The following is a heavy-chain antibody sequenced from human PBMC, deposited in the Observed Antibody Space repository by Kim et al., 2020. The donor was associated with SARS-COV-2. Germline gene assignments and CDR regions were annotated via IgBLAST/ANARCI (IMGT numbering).Heavy chain of an antibody. CDR1: GFTVSSYA. D-gene: IGHD4-17*01. Sequence: GGSLRLSCAASGFTVSSYAMSWVRQAPGKGLEWVSAISGSGWSTYYADSMKGRFTISRDNSKNTIYLQMNSLRAEDTAVYYCAKDLENYGGNSRGFDYWGHGTLVTVSS. CDR2: ISGSGWST. J-gene: IGHJ4*01. V-gene: IGHV3-23*01. CDR3: AKDLENYGGNSRGFDY.